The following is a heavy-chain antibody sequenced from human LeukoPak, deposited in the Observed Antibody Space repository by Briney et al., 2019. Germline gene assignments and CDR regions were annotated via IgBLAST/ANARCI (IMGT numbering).Heavy chain of an antibody. CDR2: ISDSGGST. J-gene: IGHJ3*02. CDR3: AQAYCRGGSCYSGDAFDI. V-gene: IGHV3-23*01. CDR1: GFTFSSYA. D-gene: IGHD2-15*01. Sequence: GGSLRLSCAASGFTFSSYAMRWVRQAPGKGLEWVSAISDSGGSTYYADSVKGRFTISRDNSKNTLYLQMNSLRAEDTAVYYCAQAYCRGGSCYSGDAFDIWGQGTMVTVSS.